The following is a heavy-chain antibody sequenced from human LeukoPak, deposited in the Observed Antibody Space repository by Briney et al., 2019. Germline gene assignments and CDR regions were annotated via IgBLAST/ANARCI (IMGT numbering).Heavy chain of an antibody. CDR2: IYTSGST. J-gene: IGHJ4*02. D-gene: IGHD3-22*01. CDR3: ARDLGYYDTDY. CDR1: GGSISSYY. Sequence: SETLSLTCTVSGGSISSYYWSWIRQPAGKGLEWIGRIYTSGSTNYNPPLKSRVTISVDKSKNQFSLKLSSVTAADTAVYYCARDLGYYDTDYWGQGTLVTVSS. V-gene: IGHV4-4*07.